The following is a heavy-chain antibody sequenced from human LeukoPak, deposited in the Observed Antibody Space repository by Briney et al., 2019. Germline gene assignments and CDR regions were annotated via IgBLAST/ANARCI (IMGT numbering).Heavy chain of an antibody. D-gene: IGHD6-25*01. J-gene: IGHJ4*02. V-gene: IGHV3-30*18. CDR3: AKEARQ. CDR2: ISYDGSNK. CDR1: GFTFSSYG. Sequence: PGGSLRLSCAASGFTFSSYGMHWVRQAPGKGLEWVAVISYDGSNKYYADSVKGRFTISRDNSKNTLYLQMNSLRAEDTAVYYCAKEARQWGQGTLVTVSS.